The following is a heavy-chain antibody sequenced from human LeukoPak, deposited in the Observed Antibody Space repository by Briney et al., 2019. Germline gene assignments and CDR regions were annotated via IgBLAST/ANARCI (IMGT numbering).Heavy chain of an antibody. Sequence: PSETLSLTCAVYGGSFSGSYWSWIRQPPGKGLEWIGEIKHSGSTNYNPSLKSRLTISKDTSKNQFSLKLSSMTAADTAVYFCARFYGQFSAFDYWGQGILVTVSS. CDR3: ARFYGQFSAFDY. D-gene: IGHD4-17*01. V-gene: IGHV4-34*01. CDR2: IKHSGST. CDR1: GGSFSGSY. J-gene: IGHJ4*02.